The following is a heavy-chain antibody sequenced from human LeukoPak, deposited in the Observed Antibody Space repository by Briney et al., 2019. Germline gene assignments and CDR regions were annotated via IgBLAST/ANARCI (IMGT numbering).Heavy chain of an antibody. J-gene: IGHJ4*02. CDR2: IYYSGST. CDR3: ARGGIWSGYHNTPGLHYYDSSGYSAPFDY. V-gene: IGHV4-59*01. D-gene: IGHD3-22*01. Sequence: SETLSLTCTVSGGSISSYYWSWIRQPPGKGLEWIGYIYYSGSTNYNPSLKSRVTISVDTSKNQFSPKLSSVTAADTAVYYCARGGIWSGYHNTPGLHYYDSSGYSAPFDYWGQGTLVTVSS. CDR1: GGSISSYY.